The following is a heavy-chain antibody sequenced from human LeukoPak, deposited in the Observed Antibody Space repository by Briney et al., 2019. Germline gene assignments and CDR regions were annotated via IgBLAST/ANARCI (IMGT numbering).Heavy chain of an antibody. V-gene: IGHV3-11*01. CDR1: GFTFSDYY. D-gene: IGHD3-22*01. CDR2: ISSSGSTI. J-gene: IGHJ4*02. Sequence: GGSLRLSCAASGFTFSDYYMSWIRQAPGKGLEGVSYISSSGSTIYYADSVKGRFTISRDNAKNSLYLQMNSLRAEDTDVYYCATQLTYYYDSSGYYSNSDYWGQGTLVTVSS. CDR3: ATQLTYYYDSSGYYSNSDY.